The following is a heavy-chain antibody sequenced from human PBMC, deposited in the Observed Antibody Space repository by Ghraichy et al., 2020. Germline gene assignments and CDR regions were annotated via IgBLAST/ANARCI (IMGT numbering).Heavy chain of an antibody. CDR3: ARVSRDGYSLFDY. V-gene: IGHV3-21*01. D-gene: IGHD5-24*01. J-gene: IGHJ4*02. CDR2: ISSSSSYI. Sequence: GGSLRLSCAASGFTFSSYSMNWVRQAPGKGLEWVSSISSSSSYIYYADSVKGRFTISRDNAKNSLYLQMNSLRAEDTAVYYCARVSRDGYSLFDYWGQGTLVTVSS. CDR1: GFTFSSYS.